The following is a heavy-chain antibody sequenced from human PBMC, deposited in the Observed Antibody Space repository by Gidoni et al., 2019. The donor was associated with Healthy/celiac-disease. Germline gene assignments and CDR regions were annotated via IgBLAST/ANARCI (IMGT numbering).Heavy chain of an antibody. V-gene: IGHV3-23*01. D-gene: IGHD2-15*01. CDR2: ISGGGGRT. CDR3: AEDFSGGQAAGDAFDI. CDR1: GFTFSSYA. J-gene: IGHJ3*02. Sequence: EVQLLASGGGLVQPGGSLRLSCAASGFTFSSYAMGWVRQAPGKALGWVSAISGGGGRTYCADSVKGRFTISRDNAKNTLYRQMNSLRAEDTAVYYCAEDFSGGQAAGDAFDIWGQGTMVTVSS.